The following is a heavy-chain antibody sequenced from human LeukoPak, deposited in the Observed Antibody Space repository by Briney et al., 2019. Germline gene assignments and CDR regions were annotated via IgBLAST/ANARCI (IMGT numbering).Heavy chain of an antibody. CDR3: ARGGGRRLRSLGY. J-gene: IGHJ4*02. CDR1: GGSFSGYY. V-gene: IGHV4-34*01. D-gene: IGHD5-12*01. CDR2: IKHSGST. Sequence: PSETLSLTCAVYGGSFSGYYWSWIRQPPGKGLEWIGEIKHSGSTNYNTSLKSRVTISVDTSKNQFSLKLSSVTAADAAVYYCARGGGRRLRSLGYWGQGTLVTVSS.